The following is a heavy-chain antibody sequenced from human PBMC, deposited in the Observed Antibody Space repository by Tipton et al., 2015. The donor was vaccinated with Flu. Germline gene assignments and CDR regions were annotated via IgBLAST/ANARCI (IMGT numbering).Heavy chain of an antibody. D-gene: IGHD3-22*01. CDR2: INSDGSRT. J-gene: IGHJ4*02. CDR3: ARANSSAWTPGF. CDR1: GFTFSNYW. Sequence: GSLRLSCAGSGFTFSNYWMYWVRQAPGEGPVWVSNINSDGSRTNYADFGKGRFTISRDNAKNTLHLQMNSLRAEDTAVYYCARANSSAWTPGFWGQGTLVTVSS. V-gene: IGHV3-74*01.